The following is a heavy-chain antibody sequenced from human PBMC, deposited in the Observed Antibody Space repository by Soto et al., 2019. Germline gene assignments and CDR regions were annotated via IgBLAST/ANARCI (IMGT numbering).Heavy chain of an antibody. D-gene: IGHD4-17*01. CDR3: AREPSYGDYPKIDY. CDR1: GGTFSSYT. V-gene: IGHV1-69*08. Sequence: QVQLVQSGAEVKKPGSSVKVSCKASGGTFSSYTISWVRQAPGQGLEWMGRIIPILGISNYAQKFQGRVTITADKSTSTADMELSSLRSEDTAVYYCAREPSYGDYPKIDYWGQGTLVTVSS. J-gene: IGHJ4*02. CDR2: IIPILGIS.